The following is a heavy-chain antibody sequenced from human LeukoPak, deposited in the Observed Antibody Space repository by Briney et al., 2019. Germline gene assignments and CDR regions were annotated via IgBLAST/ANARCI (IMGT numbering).Heavy chain of an antibody. J-gene: IGHJ6*03. V-gene: IGHV3-48*03. CDR3: ARDYSVHTWYYYYMDV. D-gene: IGHD4-11*01. CDR2: ISSSGSTI. Sequence: GGSLRLSCAASGFTFSSYEMNWVRQAPGKGLEWVSYISSSGSTIYYADSVKGRFTISRDNAKNSLYLQMNSLRAEDTAVYYCARDYSVHTWYYYYMDVWGKGTTVTVSS. CDR1: GFTFSSYE.